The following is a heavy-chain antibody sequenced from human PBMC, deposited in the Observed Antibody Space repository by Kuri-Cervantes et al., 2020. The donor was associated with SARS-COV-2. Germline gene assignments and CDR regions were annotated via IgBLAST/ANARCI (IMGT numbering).Heavy chain of an antibody. J-gene: IGHJ6*03. V-gene: IGHV4-31*02. Sequence: LRLSCIVSGVSVTTFGSYWTWIRHPPGKGLEWVGYIYYKGSTYYNPFIKSRVTISVDTSKNQFSLKLSSVTAADTAVYYCARWGYYDFWSGYVVGDYYYYMDVWGKGTTVTVSS. CDR3: ARWGYYDFWSGYVVGDYYYYMDV. CDR2: IYYKGST. CDR1: GVSVTTFGSY. D-gene: IGHD3-3*01.